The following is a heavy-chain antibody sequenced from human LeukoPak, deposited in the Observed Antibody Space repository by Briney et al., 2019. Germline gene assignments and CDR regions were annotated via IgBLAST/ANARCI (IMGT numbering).Heavy chain of an antibody. CDR1: GFTFSKYW. J-gene: IGHJ4*02. CDR2: INTDGTVT. D-gene: IGHD6-19*01. CDR3: ATKQWLAPPPDS. Sequence: GGSLRLSCAASGFTFSKYWMLWVRQAPGKGLESVSRINTDGTVTTYADSVKGRFTVSRGNADTTMFLQMNSVRDEDTAVYYCATKQWLAPPPDSWGQGTPVTVSS. V-gene: IGHV3-74*01.